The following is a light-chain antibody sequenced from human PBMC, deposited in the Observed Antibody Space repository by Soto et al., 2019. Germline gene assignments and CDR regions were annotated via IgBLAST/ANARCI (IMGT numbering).Light chain of an antibody. V-gene: IGKV3-20*01. J-gene: IGKJ1*01. CDR1: QDIRSH. Sequence: ETVLTHSPGTLSLSPGEIATLSCRASQDIRSHLAWYQQKPGQAPRLLIFDASSRATGIPDRFSGSGSGTDFTLSISRLEPEDFAVYYCQQYGTSPRTFGQGTKVDIK. CDR2: DAS. CDR3: QQYGTSPRT.